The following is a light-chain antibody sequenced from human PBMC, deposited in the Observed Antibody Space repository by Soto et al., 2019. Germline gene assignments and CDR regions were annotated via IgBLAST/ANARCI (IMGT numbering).Light chain of an antibody. Sequence: TQSPSTLSASVGDRVTITCRASQSISSNFLAWYQQKRGQAPRLLIHGASNRATGIPDRFRGSGSGTDFTLTITRLEPEDFAVYYCQQYGGSPRTFGQGTKVDIK. CDR2: GAS. J-gene: IGKJ1*01. CDR3: QQYGGSPRT. CDR1: QSISSNF. V-gene: IGKV3-20*01.